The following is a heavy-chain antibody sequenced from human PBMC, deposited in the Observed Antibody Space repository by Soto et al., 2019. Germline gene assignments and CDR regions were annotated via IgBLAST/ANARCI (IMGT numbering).Heavy chain of an antibody. D-gene: IGHD3-22*01. CDR1: GYSFTSYW. J-gene: IGHJ4*02. Sequence: GESLKISCKGSGYSFTSYWISWVRQMPGKGLEWMGRIDPSDSYTNYSPSFQGHVTTSADKSISTAYLQWSSLKASDTAMYYCARQIYDSSGCYYVGFDYWGQGTLVTVSS. V-gene: IGHV5-10-1*01. CDR3: ARQIYDSSGCYYVGFDY. CDR2: IDPSDSYT.